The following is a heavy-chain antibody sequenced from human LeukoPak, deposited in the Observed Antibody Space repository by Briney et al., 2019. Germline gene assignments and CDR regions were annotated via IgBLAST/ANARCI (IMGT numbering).Heavy chain of an antibody. V-gene: IGHV3-53*01. CDR2: IYTGGST. J-gene: IGHJ3*02. CDR3: GRHLSGGDI. D-gene: IGHD2-21*02. Sequence: GGSLRLSCAASGFTVSDNYMKWVRQAPGKGLEWVSIIYTGGSTYYADSVKGRFIISRDNSKNTLYIQMNSLTGEGTAVYYCGRHLSGGDIWGQGTMVTVSS. CDR1: GFTVSDNY.